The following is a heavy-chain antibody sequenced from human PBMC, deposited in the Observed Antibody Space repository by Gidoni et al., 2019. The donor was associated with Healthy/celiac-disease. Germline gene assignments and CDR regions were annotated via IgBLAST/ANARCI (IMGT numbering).Heavy chain of an antibody. Sequence: EVQLLVSGGGLVQPGGSLRLSCAASGFTFSSYAMSWVRQAPGKGLELGSAISGSGGSTYYADSGKGRFTISRDNSKNTLYLQMNSLRAEDTAVYYCAKDGYYDFWSGLYYFDYWGQGTLVTVSS. CDR2: ISGSGGST. CDR1: GFTFSSYA. J-gene: IGHJ4*02. D-gene: IGHD3-3*01. V-gene: IGHV3-23*01. CDR3: AKDGYYDFWSGLYYFDY.